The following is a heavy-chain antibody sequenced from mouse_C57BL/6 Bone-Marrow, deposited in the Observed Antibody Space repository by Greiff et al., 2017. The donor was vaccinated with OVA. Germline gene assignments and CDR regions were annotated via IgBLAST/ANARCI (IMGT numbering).Heavy chain of an antibody. D-gene: IGHD2-3*01. J-gene: IGHJ1*03. CDR1: GYTFTSYW. V-gene: IGHV1-64*01. CDR3: ARENDGYYGYCDV. CDR2: IHPNSGST. Sequence: VQLQQSGAELVKPGASVKLSCKASGYTFTSYWMHWVKQRPGQGLEWIGMIHPNSGSTNYNEKFKSKATLTVDKSSSTAYMQLSSLTSEDSAADYCARENDGYYGYCDVWGTGTTVTVSS.